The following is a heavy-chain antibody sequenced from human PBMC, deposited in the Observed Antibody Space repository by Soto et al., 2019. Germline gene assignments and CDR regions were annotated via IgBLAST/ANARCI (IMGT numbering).Heavy chain of an antibody. Sequence: QVLLVQSGAEVKKPGSSVKVSCKASGGTFSSYRINWVRQAPGQGLEWVGGIVPIYRTADYAQKFQGRVTITADESARTSYMELRSLKSQDTAVYYCVRDSGAKLSSSWGQGTLVTVSS. CDR3: VRDSGAKLSSS. CDR2: IVPIYRTA. V-gene: IGHV1-69*01. D-gene: IGHD6-13*01. J-gene: IGHJ4*02. CDR1: GGTFSSYR.